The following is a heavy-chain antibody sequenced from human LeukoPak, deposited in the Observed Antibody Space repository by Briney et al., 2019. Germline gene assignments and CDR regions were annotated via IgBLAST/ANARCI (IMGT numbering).Heavy chain of an antibody. CDR3: ARDSEDTTMGPGY. J-gene: IGHJ4*02. CDR2: INPSGGST. D-gene: IGHD5-18*01. V-gene: IGHV1-46*01. Sequence: ASVKVSCKTSGYTFTSYYMHWVRQAPGQGLEWMGIINPSGGSTSYAQKFQGRVTMTRDMSTSTVYMELSSLRSEDMAVYYCARDSEDTTMGPGYWGQGTLVTVSS. CDR1: GYTFTSYY.